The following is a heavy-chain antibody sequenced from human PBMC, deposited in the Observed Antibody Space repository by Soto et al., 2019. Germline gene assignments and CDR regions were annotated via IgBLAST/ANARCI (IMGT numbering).Heavy chain of an antibody. D-gene: IGHD2-21*02. CDR1: GFSLSTSGVG. CDR3: ARLAGAAILVWCNP. J-gene: IGHJ5*02. V-gene: IGHV2-5*01. Sequence: QITLKESGPTLVKPTQTLTLTCTFSGFSLSTSGVGVGWIRQPPGQALEWLALIYWNDDKRDSTSLKSRLSITNDTTNSLMVLRMTIMDPVDTATYYCARLAGAAILVWCNPWGKGTLVTVSS. CDR2: IYWNDDK.